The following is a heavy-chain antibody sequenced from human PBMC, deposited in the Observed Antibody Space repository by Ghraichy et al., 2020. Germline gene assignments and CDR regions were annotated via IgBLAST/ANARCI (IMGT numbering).Heavy chain of an antibody. D-gene: IGHD6-19*01. CDR3: ARDRTAGIAVGRGYGMDV. CDR1: GGTFSSYT. J-gene: IGHJ6*02. CDR2: IIPILGIA. V-gene: IGHV1-69*04. Sequence: VKVSCKASGGTFSSYTISWVRQAPGQGLEWMGRIIPILGIANYAQKFQGRVTITADKSTSTAYMELSSLRSEDTAVYYCARDRTAGIAVGRGYGMDVWDQGTTVTVSS.